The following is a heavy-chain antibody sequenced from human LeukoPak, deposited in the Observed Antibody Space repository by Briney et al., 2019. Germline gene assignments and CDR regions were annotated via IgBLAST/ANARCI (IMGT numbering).Heavy chain of an antibody. CDR2: IRYDGSNK. Sequence: GGSLRLPCAASGFTFSSYGMHWVRQAPGKGLEWVAFIRYDGSNKYYADSVKGRFTISRDNSKNTLYLQMNSLRAEDTAVYYCAKDLAIWVATIEDYWGQGTLVTVSS. J-gene: IGHJ4*02. CDR1: GFTFSSYG. D-gene: IGHD5-12*01. V-gene: IGHV3-30*02. CDR3: AKDLAIWVATIEDY.